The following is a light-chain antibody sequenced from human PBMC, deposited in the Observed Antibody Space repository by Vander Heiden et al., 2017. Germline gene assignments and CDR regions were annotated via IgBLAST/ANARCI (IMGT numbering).Light chain of an antibody. CDR2: RAS. Sequence: EIVLTQSPGTLSLSPGERASLSCRASQRVSSGFLAWYQQKPGQAPRLLIYRASSRATGIPDRFSGSGSGTDFTLTISRLEPEDFAVYYCQQYKTFGQGTKVEIK. V-gene: IGKV3-20*01. CDR3: QQYKT. J-gene: IGKJ1*01. CDR1: QRVSSGF.